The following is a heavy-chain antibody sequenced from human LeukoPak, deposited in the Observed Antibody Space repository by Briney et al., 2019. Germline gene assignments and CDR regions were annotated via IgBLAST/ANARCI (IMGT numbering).Heavy chain of an antibody. CDR2: IYPGDSDT. D-gene: IGHD3-16*01. CDR1: GYNFTSYW. J-gene: IGHJ3*02. V-gene: IGHV5-51*01. Sequence: GESLKISCKGSGYNFTSYWIAWVRQIPGKGLEWVGIIYPGDSDTRYSPSFQGQVTISADKSISTAYLQWSSLKASDTAMYYCARRGVLIDAFAIWGQGTMVTVSS. CDR3: ARRGVLIDAFAI.